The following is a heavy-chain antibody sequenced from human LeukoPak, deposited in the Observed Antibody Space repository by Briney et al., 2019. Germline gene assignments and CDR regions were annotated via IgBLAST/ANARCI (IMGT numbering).Heavy chain of an antibody. CDR3: ARRHDILTGYYGMDV. CDR2: IYYSGST. Sequence: SETLSLTCTVSGGSISSYYWSWIRQPPGKGLEWIGYIYYSGSTNYNPSLKSRVTISVDTSKNQFSLKLSSVTAADTAVYYCARRHDILTGYYGMDVWGQGTTVTVSS. J-gene: IGHJ6*02. V-gene: IGHV4-59*08. D-gene: IGHD3-9*01. CDR1: GGSISSYY.